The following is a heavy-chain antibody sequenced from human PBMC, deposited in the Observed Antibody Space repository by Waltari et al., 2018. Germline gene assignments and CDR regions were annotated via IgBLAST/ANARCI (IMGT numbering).Heavy chain of an antibody. CDR2: ISGSGGST. J-gene: IGHJ3*02. V-gene: IGHV3-23*01. D-gene: IGHD1-26*01. Sequence: EVQLLESGGGLVQPGGSLRLSCAASGFTFSSYAMSWVRQAPGKGLEWVSAISGSGGSTYYADSVKGRFTISRDNSKNTLYLQMNSLRAEDTAVYYCAKDRPWGGTSRGAFDIWSQGTMVTVSS. CDR3: AKDRPWGGTSRGAFDI. CDR1: GFTFSSYA.